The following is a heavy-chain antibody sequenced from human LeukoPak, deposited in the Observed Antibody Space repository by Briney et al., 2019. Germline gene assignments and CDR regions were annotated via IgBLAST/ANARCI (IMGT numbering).Heavy chain of an antibody. Sequence: GGSLRLSCAASGFTFSSYAMSWVRQAPGKGLEWVSAISGSGGSTYYADSVEGRFTISRDNSKNTLYLQMNSLRDEDTAVYYCAKDQGPARLRFLEWLPDEDYYYYGMDVWGQGTTVTVSS. V-gene: IGHV3-23*01. CDR1: GFTFSSYA. CDR3: AKDQGPARLRFLEWLPDEDYYYYGMDV. D-gene: IGHD3-3*01. J-gene: IGHJ6*02. CDR2: ISGSGGST.